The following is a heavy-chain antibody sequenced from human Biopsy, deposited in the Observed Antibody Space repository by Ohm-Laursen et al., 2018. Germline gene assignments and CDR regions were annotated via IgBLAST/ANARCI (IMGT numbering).Heavy chain of an antibody. V-gene: IGHV4-59*01. CDR2: IYSGGNT. CDR1: GGSISSYY. J-gene: IGHJ4*02. D-gene: IGHD2/OR15-2a*01. Sequence: SETLSLTCTVSGGSISSYYWSWIRQPPGQGLQYIGFIYSGGNTNYNPSLRSRVTMSVDTSKNQFSLRLNSVTAADTAVYYCARGMRTTGWPYFDYWGQGTLVTVSS. CDR3: ARGMRTTGWPYFDY.